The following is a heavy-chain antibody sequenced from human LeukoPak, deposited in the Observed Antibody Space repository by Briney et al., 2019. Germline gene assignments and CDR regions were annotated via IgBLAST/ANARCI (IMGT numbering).Heavy chain of an antibody. J-gene: IGHJ3*02. CDR3: ARGSDFWRDDAFDI. D-gene: IGHD3-3*01. CDR1: GYTFTSYG. CDR2: ISDYNGNT. V-gene: IGHV1-18*01. Sequence: GASVKVSCMASGYTFTSYGISWVRQAPGQGLEWMGWISDYNGNTNYAQKLQGRVTQPTDTPTRTAYVDARRLRSDDTAVYYCARGSDFWRDDAFDIWGQGTMVTVSS.